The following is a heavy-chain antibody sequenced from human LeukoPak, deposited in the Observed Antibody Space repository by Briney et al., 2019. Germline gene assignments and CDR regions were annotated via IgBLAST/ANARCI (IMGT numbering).Heavy chain of an antibody. CDR2: IYASGST. V-gene: IGHV4-4*07. D-gene: IGHD2-2*01. CDR3: TKDTYCSGTTCNGGPGDY. J-gene: IGHJ4*02. Sequence: SETLSLTCTVSGGSISSQYWSWIRQPAGKGLEWIGRIYASGSTNYNPSLKIRVTTSVDTFKNQFSLELSSVTAADTAVFYCTKDTYCSGTTCNGGPGDYWGQGILVTVSS. CDR1: GGSISSQY.